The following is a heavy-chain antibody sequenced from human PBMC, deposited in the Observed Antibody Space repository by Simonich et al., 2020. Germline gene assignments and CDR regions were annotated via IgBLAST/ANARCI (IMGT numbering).Heavy chain of an antibody. D-gene: IGHD6-13*01. V-gene: IGHV4-38-2*01. CDR2: IYHSGGT. J-gene: IGHJ6*02. CDR1: GYSISSGYY. CDR3: ARVGYSNYYYYGMDV. Sequence: QVQLQESGPGLVKPSETLSLTCAVSGYSISSGYYWGWIRQPPGKVLEWIGSIYHSGGTYYNPSLKSRVTIAVDTSKNQFSLKLSSVTAADTAVYYCARVGYSNYYYYGMDVWGQGTTVTVSS.